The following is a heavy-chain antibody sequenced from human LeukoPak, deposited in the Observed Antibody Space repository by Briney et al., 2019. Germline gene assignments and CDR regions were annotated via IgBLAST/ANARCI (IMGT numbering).Heavy chain of an antibody. Sequence: PGGSLRLSCVGSGFTFSSYWMSWARQAPGKGLEWVASINHNGNVNYYVDSVKGRFTISRDNAKNSLYLQMSNLRAEDTAVYFCARGGGLDVWGQGATVTVSS. CDR1: GFTFSSYW. D-gene: IGHD3-16*01. CDR3: ARGGGLDV. J-gene: IGHJ6*02. CDR2: INHNGNVN. V-gene: IGHV3-7*03.